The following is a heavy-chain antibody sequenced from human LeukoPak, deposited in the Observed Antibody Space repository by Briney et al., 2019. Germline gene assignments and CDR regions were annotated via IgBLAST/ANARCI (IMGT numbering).Heavy chain of an antibody. D-gene: IGHD6-13*01. CDR1: GFTFSSNA. J-gene: IGHJ5*02. CDR2: ISYDASNK. CDR3: ARGSGSSTRGWFDP. Sequence: PGGSLRLSCAASGFTFSSNAMHWVRQAPGKGLEWVAVISYDASNKYYADSVKGRFTISRDNSKNTLYLQTNSLRGEDTSVYYCARGSGSSTRGWFDPWGQGTLVTVSS. V-gene: IGHV3-30-3*01.